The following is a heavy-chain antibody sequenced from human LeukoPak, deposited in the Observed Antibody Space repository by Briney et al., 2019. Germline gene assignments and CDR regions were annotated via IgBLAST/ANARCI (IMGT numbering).Heavy chain of an antibody. J-gene: IGHJ5*02. CDR2: ISGSGTI. V-gene: IGHV4-4*07. CDR1: GGSINSY. Sequence: SETLSLTCTVSGGSINSYWSWIRQPAGKGLEWIGRISGSGTITYNPALQSRLSISIGTSKNQFSLKLMSVTAADTAVYYCARVIDGDYYWKNWFDPWGQGTLVTVSS. CDR3: ARVIDGDYYWKNWFDP. D-gene: IGHD4-17*01.